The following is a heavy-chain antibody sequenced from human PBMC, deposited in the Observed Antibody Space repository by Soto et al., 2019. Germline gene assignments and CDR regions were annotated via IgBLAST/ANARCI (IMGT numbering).Heavy chain of an antibody. CDR1: GGTFSSYA. J-gene: IGHJ6*02. D-gene: IGHD2-15*01. CDR3: ARFPGSGPVAAKDYGMYV. V-gene: IGHV1-69*13. Sequence: SVKVSCKASGGTFSSYAISWVRQAPGQGLEWMGGIIPIFGTANYAQKFQGRVTITADESTSTAYMELSSLRSEDTAVYYCARFPGSGPVAAKDYGMYVWGQGTTVTVSS. CDR2: IIPIFGTA.